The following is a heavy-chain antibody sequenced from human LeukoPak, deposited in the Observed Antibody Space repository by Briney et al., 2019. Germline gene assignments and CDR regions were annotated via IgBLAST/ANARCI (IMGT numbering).Heavy chain of an antibody. J-gene: IGHJ1*01. D-gene: IGHD6-6*01. CDR3: ARDGAARPDTKYFQH. CDR1: GFIFSSYG. CDR2: IRYDGRNK. V-gene: IGHV3-30*02. Sequence: GGSLRLSCAASGFIFSSYGTHWVRQAPGKGLEWVAFIRYDGRNKYYADSVKGRFTISRDNSKNTLYLQMNSLRAEDTAVYYCARDGAARPDTKYFQHWGQGTLVTVSS.